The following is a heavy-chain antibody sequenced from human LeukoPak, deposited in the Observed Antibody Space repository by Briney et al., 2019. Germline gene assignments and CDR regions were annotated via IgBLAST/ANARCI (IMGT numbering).Heavy chain of an antibody. D-gene: IGHD3-22*01. Sequence: ASVKVSCKASGYTLTSYGISSVREAPGPGLEWMGWIIAYNGNTNYAQKLQGRVTMTTDTSTSTGYMEMRNLRSDDTAVYYCAREGTFYDSSGYYKGLVFSDYSGDGTPVTVSS. CDR2: IIAYNGNT. CDR3: AREGTFYDSSGYYKGLVFSDY. J-gene: IGHJ4*01. V-gene: IGHV1-18*01. CDR1: GYTLTSYG.